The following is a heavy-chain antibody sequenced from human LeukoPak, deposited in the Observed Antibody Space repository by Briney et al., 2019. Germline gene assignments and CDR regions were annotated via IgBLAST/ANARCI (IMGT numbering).Heavy chain of an antibody. CDR1: GYTFTTYA. Sequence: GSVKVSFKASGYTFTTYAMNWVRQAPGQGLEWMGWINTNTGNPTYAQGFTGRFVFSLDTSVSTAYLQISSLKAEDTAVYYCAREVWGGGGYYFDYWGQGTLVTVSS. J-gene: IGHJ4*02. V-gene: IGHV7-4-1*02. CDR2: INTNTGNP. CDR3: AREVWGGGGYYFDY. D-gene: IGHD4-23*01.